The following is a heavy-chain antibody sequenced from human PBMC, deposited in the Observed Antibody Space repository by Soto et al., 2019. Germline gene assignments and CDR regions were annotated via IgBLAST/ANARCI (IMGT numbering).Heavy chain of an antibody. D-gene: IGHD6-13*01. Sequence: GGSLRLSCAASGFTFDNYGMSWVRQAPGKGLEWVSTVSGSGGSTYYAASVKGRFTISREYSKNTLYLQMNSLRAEDTAVYYCAHNSLIPVGTSSSSCPAFGYWGQGTLVTVSS. V-gene: IGHV3-23*01. CDR2: VSGSGGST. CDR3: AHNSLIPVGTSSSSCPAFGY. CDR1: GFTFDNYG. J-gene: IGHJ4*02.